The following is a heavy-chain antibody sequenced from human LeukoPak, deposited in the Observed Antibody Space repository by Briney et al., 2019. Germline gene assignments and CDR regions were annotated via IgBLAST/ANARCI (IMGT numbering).Heavy chain of an antibody. CDR1: GFTFSSYS. CDR3: ARDGRGLLQIDHVWFGGVSDWFDP. J-gene: IGHJ5*02. D-gene: IGHD3-10*01. CDR2: ISSISSSI. V-gene: IGHV3-21*01. Sequence: PGGSLRLSCAASGFTFSSYSMNWVRQAPGKGLEWVSSISSISSSIYYADSVKGRFTISRDNAKNSLYLQMNSLRAEDTAVYYCARDGRGLLQIDHVWFGGVSDWFDPWGQGTLVTVSS.